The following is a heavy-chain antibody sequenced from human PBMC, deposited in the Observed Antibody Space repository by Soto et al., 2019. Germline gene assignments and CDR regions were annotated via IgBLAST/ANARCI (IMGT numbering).Heavy chain of an antibody. CDR2: IYWDDDK. D-gene: IGHD2-21*02. V-gene: IGHV2-5*02. CDR3: AYRTAPVRVRFDL. J-gene: IGHJ5*02. CDR1: RFPLTTSGVG. Sequence: SGPTLVNPTQTLTLTCTFSRFPLTTSGVGVGWIRQPPGKALEWLALIYWDDDKRYSPSLKSRLTITKDTSKNQVVLTMTNMEPAVSATYFCAYRTAPVRVRFDLRSRGTQVTVSS.